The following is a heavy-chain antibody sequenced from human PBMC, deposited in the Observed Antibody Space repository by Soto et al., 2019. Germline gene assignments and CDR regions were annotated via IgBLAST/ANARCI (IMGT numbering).Heavy chain of an antibody. CDR3: ARGRGWFDP. CDR1: GGSISSYY. J-gene: IGHJ5*02. D-gene: IGHD3-10*01. V-gene: IGHV4-59*01. Sequence: SETLSLTCTVSGGSISSYYWSWIRQPPGKGLEWIGYIYYSGSTNYNPSLKSRVTISVDTSKNQFSLKLSSVTAADTAVYYCARGRGWFDPWGQGTLVTVSS. CDR2: IYYSGST.